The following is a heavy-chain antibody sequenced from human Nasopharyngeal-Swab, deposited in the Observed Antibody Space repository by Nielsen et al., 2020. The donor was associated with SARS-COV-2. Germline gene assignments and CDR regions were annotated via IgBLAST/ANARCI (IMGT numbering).Heavy chain of an antibody. CDR1: GFTFDDYA. CDR2: ISWNSGSI. D-gene: IGHD5/OR15-5a*01. CDR3: AKDMSKFYYYGMDV. Sequence: SLKISCAASGFTFDDYAMHWVRQAPGKGLEWVSGISWNSGSIGYADSVKGRFTISRDNAKNSLYLQMNSLRAEDTALYYRAKDMSKFYYYGMDVWGQGTTVTVSS. V-gene: IGHV3-9*01. J-gene: IGHJ6*02.